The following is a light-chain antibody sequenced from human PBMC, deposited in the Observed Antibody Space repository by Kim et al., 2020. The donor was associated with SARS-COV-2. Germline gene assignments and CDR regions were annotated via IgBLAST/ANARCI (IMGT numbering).Light chain of an antibody. J-gene: IGKJ3*01. Sequence: SPGERATLSCRANQSVSSSYLAWYQQKPGQAPRLLIYGASSRATGIPDRFSGSGSGTDFTLTISRLEPEDFAVYYCQQYGSSQFTFGPGTKVDIK. CDR2: GAS. CDR3: QQYGSSQFT. CDR1: QSVSSSY. V-gene: IGKV3-20*01.